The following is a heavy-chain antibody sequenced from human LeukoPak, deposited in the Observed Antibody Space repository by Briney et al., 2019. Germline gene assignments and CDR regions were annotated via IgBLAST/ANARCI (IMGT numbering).Heavy chain of an antibody. Sequence: GGSLRLSCAASGFTFSSYGMSWVRQAPGKGLEWVANIKQDGSEKYYVDSVKGRFTISRDNAKNSLYLQMNSLRAEDTAVYYCARGTMDTAMVTSFFDYWGQGTLVTVSS. CDR1: GFTFSSYG. CDR3: ARGTMDTAMVTSFFDY. V-gene: IGHV3-7*01. D-gene: IGHD5-18*01. CDR2: IKQDGSEK. J-gene: IGHJ4*02.